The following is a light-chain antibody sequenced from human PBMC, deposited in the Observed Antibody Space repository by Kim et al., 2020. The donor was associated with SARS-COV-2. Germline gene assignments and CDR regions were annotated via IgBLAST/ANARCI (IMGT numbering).Light chain of an antibody. CDR2: DVS. CDR1: SSDVGGYNY. Sequence: GQSITISCTVTSSDVGGYNYVSWYQQHPGKAPKLMIYDVSNRPSGVSNLFSGSKSGNTASLTISGLQAEDEADYYCSSYTSSSTRVFGGGTQRTV. J-gene: IGLJ3*02. V-gene: IGLV2-14*03. CDR3: SSYTSSSTRV.